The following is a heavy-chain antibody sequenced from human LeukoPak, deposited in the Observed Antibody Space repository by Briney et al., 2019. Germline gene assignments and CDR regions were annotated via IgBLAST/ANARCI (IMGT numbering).Heavy chain of an antibody. CDR2: ISAYSGNT. J-gene: IGHJ4*02. CDR3: ARVGYCSGGSCYSLDFDY. CDR1: GYTFTSYG. D-gene: IGHD2-15*01. V-gene: IGHV1-18*01. Sequence: ASVKVSCKASGYTFTSYGISWVRQAHGQGLEWMGWISAYSGNTNYAQKLQGRVTMTTDTSTSTAYMELRSLRSDDTAVYYCARVGYCSGGSCYSLDFDYWGQGTLVTVSS.